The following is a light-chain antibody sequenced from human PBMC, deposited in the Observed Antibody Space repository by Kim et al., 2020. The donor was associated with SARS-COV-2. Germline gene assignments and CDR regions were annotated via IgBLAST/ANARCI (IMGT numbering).Light chain of an antibody. CDR3: ATWDDSLSGPDWV. V-gene: IGLV1-47*01. CDR1: STNIGRTF. J-gene: IGLJ3*02. Sequence: VTIACSGRSTNIGRTFVYCYQQVPGTAPRLLVYRNDQRPSGVPDRFSGSKSGTSASLAISGLRSEDGADYYCATWDDSLSGPDWVFGGGTQLTVL. CDR2: RND.